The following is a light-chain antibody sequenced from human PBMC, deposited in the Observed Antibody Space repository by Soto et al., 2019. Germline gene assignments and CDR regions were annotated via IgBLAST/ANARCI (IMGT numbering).Light chain of an antibody. V-gene: IGKV3-20*01. CDR1: QSVSNSY. CDR2: GAS. CDR3: QQYGSAPRT. J-gene: IGKJ1*01. Sequence: EIVLTQSPGTLSLSPGERATLSCRASQSVSNSYLAWYQQKPGQAPRLLIYGASSRATGIPDRFSGSASGTDFTLTISRLEPEDFAVYYYQQYGSAPRTLGQGTKVEIK.